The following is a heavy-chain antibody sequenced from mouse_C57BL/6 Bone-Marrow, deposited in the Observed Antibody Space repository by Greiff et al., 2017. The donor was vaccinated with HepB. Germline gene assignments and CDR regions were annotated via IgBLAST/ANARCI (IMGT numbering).Heavy chain of an antibody. V-gene: IGHV1-42*01. CDR3: ARSPSFTTVVATDYYAMDY. CDR2: INPSTGGT. CDR1: GFTFTDYY. D-gene: IGHD1-1*01. Sequence: VQLQQSGPVLVKPGPSVKISCKASGFTFTDYYMHWVKQSHGKSLEWIGEINPSTGGTTYNQKFKAKATLTVDKSSSTAYMQRKSLTSEDSAVYYCARSPSFTTVVATDYYAMDYWGQGTSVTVSS. J-gene: IGHJ4*01.